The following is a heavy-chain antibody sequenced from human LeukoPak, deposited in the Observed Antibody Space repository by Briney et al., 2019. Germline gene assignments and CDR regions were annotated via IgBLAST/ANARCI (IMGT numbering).Heavy chain of an antibody. D-gene: IGHD5-12*01. V-gene: IGHV1-18*04. CDR1: GYTFTGYY. J-gene: IGHJ4*02. Sequence: ASVKVSCKASGYTFTGYYMHWVRQAPGQGLEWMGWISPYNGNTNYAQKLQGRVTMTTDTSTSTAYMELRSLRSDDTAVYYCARVRGYSGYGDFDYWGQGTLVTVSS. CDR2: ISPYNGNT. CDR3: ARVRGYSGYGDFDY.